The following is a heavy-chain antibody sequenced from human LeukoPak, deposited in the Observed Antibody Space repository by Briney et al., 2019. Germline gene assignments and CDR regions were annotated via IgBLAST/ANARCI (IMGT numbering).Heavy chain of an antibody. CDR3: AKDRSMTGNNDAFDI. Sequence: GESLKISCAASGFTFSSYGMHRVRQAPGKGLEWVTVISYEGRNIFYADSVTGRFIISRDNSKNTLYLQMNSLRDEDTAVYYCAKDRSMTGNNDAFDIWGQGTMVTVSS. CDR1: GFTFSSYG. CDR2: ISYEGRNI. D-gene: IGHD1-20*01. J-gene: IGHJ3*02. V-gene: IGHV3-30*18.